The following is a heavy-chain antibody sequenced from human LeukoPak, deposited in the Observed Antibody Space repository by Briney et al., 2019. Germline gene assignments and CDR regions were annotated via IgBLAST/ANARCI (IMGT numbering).Heavy chain of an antibody. V-gene: IGHV3-66*01. J-gene: IGHJ4*02. D-gene: IGHD4-17*01. CDR1: GFTVSSNF. Sequence: YPGGSQRLSGAASGFTVSSNFMSWVRQAPGKGLEWVSLIYTAGTTYYADSVKGRFTISRDNSKNTVYLQMSSLSAEDTAVYYCARGSLGTVTYFDYWGQGSLVTVSS. CDR3: ARGSLGTVTYFDY. CDR2: IYTAGTT.